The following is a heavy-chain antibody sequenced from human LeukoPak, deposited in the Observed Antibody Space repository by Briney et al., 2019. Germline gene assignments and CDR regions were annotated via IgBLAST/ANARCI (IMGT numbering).Heavy chain of an antibody. Sequence: RPGGSLRLSCAASGFTFSDYYMSWIRQAPGKGLEWVSYISSSGSTIYYADSVKGRFTISRDNAKNSLYLQMNSLRAEDTAVYFCASGLKTGHGCPNYWGQGTMVTVSS. CDR1: GFTFSDYY. J-gene: IGHJ4*02. D-gene: IGHD1-14*01. V-gene: IGHV3-11*04. CDR2: ISSSGSTI. CDR3: ASGLKTGHGCPNY.